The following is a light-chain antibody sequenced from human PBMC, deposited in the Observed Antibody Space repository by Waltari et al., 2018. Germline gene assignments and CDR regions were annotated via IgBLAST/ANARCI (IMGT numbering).Light chain of an antibody. CDR2: GKN. V-gene: IGLV3-19*01. CDR3: SSRELSGHVV. Sequence: SSDLTQDPAVSVALGQTVRITCQGDILRTYYGNWCRQKPGQPPELDIYGKNNRPSGIPDRFSASSSGNTASLIITGAQAEDEADYYCSSRELSGHVVFGGGTRLTVL. J-gene: IGLJ2*01. CDR1: ILRTYY.